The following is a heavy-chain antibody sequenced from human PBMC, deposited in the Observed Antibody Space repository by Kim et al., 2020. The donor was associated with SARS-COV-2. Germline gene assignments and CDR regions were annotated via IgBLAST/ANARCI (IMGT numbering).Heavy chain of an antibody. Sequence: SETLSLTCAVYGGSFSGYYWSWIRQPPGKGLEWIGEINHSGSTNYNPSLKSRVTISVDTSKNQFSLKLSSVTAADTAVYYCARSIAAAGTLYYFDYWGQGTLVTVSS. D-gene: IGHD6-13*01. CDR3: ARSIAAAGTLYYFDY. J-gene: IGHJ4*02. CDR2: INHSGST. CDR1: GGSFSGYY. V-gene: IGHV4-34*01.